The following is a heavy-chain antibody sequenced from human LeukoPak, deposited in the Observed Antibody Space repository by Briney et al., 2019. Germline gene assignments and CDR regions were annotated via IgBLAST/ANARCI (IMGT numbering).Heavy chain of an antibody. J-gene: IGHJ6*03. CDR1: GFTFSDYY. CDR2: ISGSGGST. D-gene: IGHD3-10*02. V-gene: IGHV3-23*01. CDR3: AKDLFSNYIYYMDV. Sequence: GGSLRLSCAASGFTFSDYYMSWVRQAPGKGLEGVSAISGSGGSTYYADSVKGRFTISRDNSKNTLYLQMNSLRAEDTAVYYCAKDLFSNYIYYMDVWGKGTTVTVSS.